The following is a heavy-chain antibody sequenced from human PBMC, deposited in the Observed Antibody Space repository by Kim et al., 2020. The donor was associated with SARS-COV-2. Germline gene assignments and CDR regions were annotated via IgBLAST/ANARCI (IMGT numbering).Heavy chain of an antibody. CDR2: IFSSGRT. D-gene: IGHD3-16*01. J-gene: IGHJ4*02. V-gene: IGHV3-9*01. CDR3: IKDIVAGGADS. Sequence: GGSLRLSCAGSGFTFDEYAMHWVRQAPGKGLEWVSGIFSSGRTGYADSMKGRVTISRDNAKNLLYLQINSLTLGDTAFYYCIKDIVAGGADSWGPGTLVT. CDR1: GFTFDEYA.